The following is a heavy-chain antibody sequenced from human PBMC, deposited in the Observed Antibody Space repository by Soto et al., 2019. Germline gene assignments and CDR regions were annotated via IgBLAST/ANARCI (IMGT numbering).Heavy chain of an antibody. V-gene: IGHV3-33*01. Sequence: QVQLGESGGGVVQPGRCVRLSCAASGFTFSSYGMHWVRQAPGKGLEWVAVIWFDGSNKYYADSVKGRFTISRGNSKNPLYLQTNRLRAEHTAVYYCARYHDYYYYGMDVWGQGTTLTVSS. J-gene: IGHJ6*02. D-gene: IGHD2-2*01. CDR1: GFTFSSYG. CDR3: ARYHDYYYYGMDV. CDR2: IWFDGSNK.